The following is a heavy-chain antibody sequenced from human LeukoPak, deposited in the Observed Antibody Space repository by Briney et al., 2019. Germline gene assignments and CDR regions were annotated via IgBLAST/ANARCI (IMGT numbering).Heavy chain of an antibody. CDR3: AGLRCSSTSCPIY. J-gene: IGHJ4*02. CDR2: IYSGGST. CDR1: GFTVSSND. Sequence: GGSLRLSCAASGFTVSSNDMSWARQAPGKGLEWVSVIYSGGSTYYADSVKGRFTISRDNSKNTLYLQMNSLRAEDTAVYYCAGLRCSSTSCPIYWGQGTLVTVSS. V-gene: IGHV3-66*04. D-gene: IGHD2-2*01.